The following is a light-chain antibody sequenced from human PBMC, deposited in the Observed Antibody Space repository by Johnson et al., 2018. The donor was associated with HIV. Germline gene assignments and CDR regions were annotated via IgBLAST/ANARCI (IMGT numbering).Light chain of an antibody. Sequence: QSLLTQPPSVSAAAGQKVTISCSGTYSNIEHNYVSWYQQLPGTAPKLLIYGTTKRPSGIPDRFSGSKSATSATLGITGLQTGDEADYYCGTWDSSLRAGFFGTGTKVTVL. CDR2: GTT. V-gene: IGLV1-51*01. CDR1: YSNIEHNY. CDR3: GTWDSSLRAGF. J-gene: IGLJ1*01.